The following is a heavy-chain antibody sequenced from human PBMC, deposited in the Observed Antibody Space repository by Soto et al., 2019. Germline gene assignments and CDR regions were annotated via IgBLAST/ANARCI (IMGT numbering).Heavy chain of an antibody. CDR3: SGQRTSVVTQAYFDV. V-gene: IGHV4-39*01. Sequence: PSETLSLTCTVTGDYISSRSYYWGWIRQPPGKGLEGIGRIYYSGGSYKNPSLRSRVSISIDTSKDQFSLKLKSVTAADTALYFCSGQRTSVVTQAYFDVWGPGSLVTVSS. CDR2: IYYSGGS. D-gene: IGHD2-21*02. J-gene: IGHJ4*02. CDR1: GDYISSRSYY.